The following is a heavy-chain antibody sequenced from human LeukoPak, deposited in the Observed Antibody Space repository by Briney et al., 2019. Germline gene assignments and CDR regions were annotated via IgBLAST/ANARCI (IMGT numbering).Heavy chain of an antibody. CDR1: GYPFTSYY. CDR3: ARDGLSYTNPNNWFDP. J-gene: IGHJ5*02. CDR2: ISAYNGDT. Sequence: ASVKVSCKASGYPFTSYYINWVRQAPGQGLEWMGWISAYNGDTNYAQNFQGRVTMTTDTSTDIAYMELRSLRSDDTAVYYCARDGLSYTNPNNWFDPWGQGTLVIVSS. D-gene: IGHD2-2*02. V-gene: IGHV1-18*01.